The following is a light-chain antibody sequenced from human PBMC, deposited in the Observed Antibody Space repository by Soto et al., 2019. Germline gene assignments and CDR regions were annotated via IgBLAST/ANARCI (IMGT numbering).Light chain of an antibody. J-gene: IGLJ2*01. CDR2: DDS. CDR1: NIGSES. CDR3: SSYAGNNNFVV. V-gene: IGLV3-21*02. Sequence: SYELTQPPSVSVAPGQTARITCGGNNIGSESVHWYQKKPGQAPVLVVYDDSDRPSGIPERFSGSNSGNTATLTVSGLQAEDEADYYCSSYAGNNNFVVFGGGTKLTVL.